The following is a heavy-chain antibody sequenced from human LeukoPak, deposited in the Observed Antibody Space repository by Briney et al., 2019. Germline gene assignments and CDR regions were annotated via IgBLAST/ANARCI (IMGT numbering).Heavy chain of an antibody. V-gene: IGHV4-59*01. CDR1: GGSISSYY. CDR2: IYYSGST. Sequence: SETLSLTCTVSGGSISSYYWSWIRQPPGKGLEWIGYIYYSGSTNYNPSLKSRVTISVDTSKNQFSLKLSSVTAADTAVYYCARVAPYCGGDCVFDPWGQGTLVTVSS. D-gene: IGHD2-21*02. CDR3: ARVAPYCGGDCVFDP. J-gene: IGHJ5*02.